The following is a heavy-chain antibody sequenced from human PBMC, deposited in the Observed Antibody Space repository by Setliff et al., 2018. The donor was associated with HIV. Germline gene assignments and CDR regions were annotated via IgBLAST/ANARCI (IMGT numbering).Heavy chain of an antibody. CDR3: AREYSEAAPHFDS. J-gene: IGHJ5*01. D-gene: IGHD6-6*01. Sequence: GGSLRLSCIVSGFNFADYGMSWVRQVPGKGLEWVAGISWGGITTTYADSVKGRFTIFRDNAKNSLYMQMNTLGAEDTAFYYCAREYSEAAPHFDSWGQGTLVAVSS. CDR1: GFNFADYG. CDR2: ISWGGITT. V-gene: IGHV3-20*04.